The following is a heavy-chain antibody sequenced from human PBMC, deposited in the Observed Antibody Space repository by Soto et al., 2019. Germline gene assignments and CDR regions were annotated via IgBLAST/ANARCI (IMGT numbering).Heavy chain of an antibody. CDR1: GGSFSGYY. CDR3: ARGRKYWGGDCHYYYGMDV. CDR2: INHSGST. D-gene: IGHD2-21*02. V-gene: IGHV4-34*01. J-gene: IGHJ6*02. Sequence: SETLSLTCAVYGGSFSGYYWSWIRQPPGKGLEWIGEINHSGSTNYNPSLKSRVTISVDTSKNQFSLKLSSVTAADTAVYYCARGRKYWGGDCHYYYGMDVWGQGTTVTVSS.